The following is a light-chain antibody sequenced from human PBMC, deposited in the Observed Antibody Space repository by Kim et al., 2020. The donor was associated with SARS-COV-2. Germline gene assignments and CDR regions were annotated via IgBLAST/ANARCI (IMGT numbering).Light chain of an antibody. V-gene: IGKV3-15*01. Sequence: EIVMTQSPATLSVSPGERATLSCRASQSVSSDLAWYQQKPGQAPRLLVYSASTRATGIPVRFSGSGSGTEFTLTISSLQSEDFAVYYCHQFKKWPLTFGGGTKVDIK. CDR1: QSVSSD. CDR3: HQFKKWPLT. CDR2: SAS. J-gene: IGKJ4*01.